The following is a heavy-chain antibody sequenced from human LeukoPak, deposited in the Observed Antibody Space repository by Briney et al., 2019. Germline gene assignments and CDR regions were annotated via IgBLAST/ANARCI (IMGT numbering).Heavy chain of an antibody. CDR3: AREIGATIFGVSRDSDWFDP. D-gene: IGHD3-3*01. CDR1: GVSMDIFY. CDR2: IDYRGGA. V-gene: IGHV4-59*01. Sequence: SETLSLTCTVSGVSMDIFYWTWIRQPAGKELEWIGNIDYRGGAKYNPSLKSRVTITVDTSKNQFSLKLTSVTAADTAVYYCAREIGATIFGVSRDSDWFDPWGQGTLVTVSS. J-gene: IGHJ5*02.